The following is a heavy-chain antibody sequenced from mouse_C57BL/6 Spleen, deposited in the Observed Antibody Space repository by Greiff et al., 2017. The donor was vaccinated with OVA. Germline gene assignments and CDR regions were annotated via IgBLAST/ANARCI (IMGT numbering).Heavy chain of an antibody. CDR1: GFTFSSYG. Sequence: EVHLVESGGDLVKPGGSLKLSCAASGFTFSSYGMSWVRQTPDKRLEWVATISSGGSYTYYPDSVKGRFTISRDNAKNTLYLQMSSLKSEDTAMYYGARQGGRTTVGYFDVWGTGTTVTVSS. CDR3: ARQGGRTTVGYFDV. V-gene: IGHV5-6*01. CDR2: ISSGGSYT. D-gene: IGHD1-1*01. J-gene: IGHJ1*03.